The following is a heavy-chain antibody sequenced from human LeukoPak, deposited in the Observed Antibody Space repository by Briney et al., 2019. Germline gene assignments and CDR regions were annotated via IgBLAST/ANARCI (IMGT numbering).Heavy chain of an antibody. Sequence: SETLSLTCTVSGGSISSYYWSWIRQPPGKGLEWIGYIYYSGSTNYNPSLKSRVTISVDTSKNQFSLKLSSVTAADTAVYYCARDPFYRYWGQGTLVTVSS. CDR3: ARDPFYRY. D-gene: IGHD2/OR15-2a*01. CDR1: GGSISSYY. CDR2: IYYSGST. V-gene: IGHV4-59*01. J-gene: IGHJ4*02.